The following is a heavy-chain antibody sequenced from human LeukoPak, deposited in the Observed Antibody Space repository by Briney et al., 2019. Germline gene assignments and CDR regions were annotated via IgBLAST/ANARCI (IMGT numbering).Heavy chain of an antibody. CDR1: GLTFSSYN. V-gene: IGHV3-21*01. Sequence: GGSLRLSCAASGLTFSSYNMNWVRQAPGKGLEWVSSISSYSSYIYYANSVKGRFTISRDNAKNSLYLQMNSLRAEDTAVYYCARGMSSSDWLIDYWGQGTLVTVSS. CDR3: ARGMSSSDWLIDY. J-gene: IGHJ4*02. D-gene: IGHD6-19*01. CDR2: ISSYSSYI.